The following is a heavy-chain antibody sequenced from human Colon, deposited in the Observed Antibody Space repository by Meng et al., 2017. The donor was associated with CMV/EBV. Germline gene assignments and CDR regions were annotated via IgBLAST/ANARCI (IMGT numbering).Heavy chain of an antibody. Sequence: QVQLQQWGAGLLKPAGTLALTGAVYGESFSGYYWTWIRQPPGRGLEWIGESYYTGSTHYSPSLKSRVTISLDTSKNQFSLKLNSVTAADTAVYYCARATKSSCWEVLDYWGHGTLVTVSS. J-gene: IGHJ4*01. V-gene: IGHV4-34*01. CDR3: ARATKSSCWEVLDY. CDR1: GESFSGYY. CDR2: SYYTGST. D-gene: IGHD2-2*01.